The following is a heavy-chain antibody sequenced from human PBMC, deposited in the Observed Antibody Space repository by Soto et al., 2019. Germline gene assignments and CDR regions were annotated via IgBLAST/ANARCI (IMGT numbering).Heavy chain of an antibody. J-gene: IGHJ4*02. CDR1: GFTFSSYA. V-gene: IGHV3-23*01. CDR2: ISGRTGST. D-gene: IGHD1-1*01. Sequence: EVQVLESGGGLVQPGGSLRLSCAASGFTFSSYAMSWVRQAPGKGLEWVSAISGRTGSTSYADSVKGRFTISRDNPRNTLYLKMTGLRPEDTAVYYCGVQDDYWGQGTLVTASS. CDR3: GVQDDY.